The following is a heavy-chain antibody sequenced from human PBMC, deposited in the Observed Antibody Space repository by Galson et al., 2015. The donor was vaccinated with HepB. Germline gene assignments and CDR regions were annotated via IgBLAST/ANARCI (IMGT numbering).Heavy chain of an antibody. Sequence: SETLSLTCAVYGGSFSDYYWSWVRQPPGKGLEWIGEIYPSGSTYYNPSLKSRVSISIDTSRNQLSLKLSSVTAADTAVYYCARGDYRDTVIHVEYWGQETLVTVSS. D-gene: IGHD5-24*01. CDR1: GGSFSDYY. CDR2: IYPSGST. J-gene: IGHJ4*02. CDR3: ARGDYRDTVIHVEY. V-gene: IGHV4-34*01.